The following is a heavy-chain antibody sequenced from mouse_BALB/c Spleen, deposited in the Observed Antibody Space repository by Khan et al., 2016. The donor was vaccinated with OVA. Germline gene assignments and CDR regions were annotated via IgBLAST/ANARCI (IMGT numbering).Heavy chain of an antibody. V-gene: IGHV1S132*01. D-gene: IGHD2-1*01. J-gene: IGHJ3*01. CDR2: IFPGTGTT. Sequence: QVQLKESGAELVKPGASVKLSCKTSGYTFTSYWIQWVKQRPGQGLGWIGQIFPGTGTTYYNENFKGKATLTVDTSSNTAYMQFSSLASEDSTVYFCARGYFGNSEVAYLGQGTLVTVSP. CDR1: GYTFTSYW. CDR3: ARGYFGNSEVAY.